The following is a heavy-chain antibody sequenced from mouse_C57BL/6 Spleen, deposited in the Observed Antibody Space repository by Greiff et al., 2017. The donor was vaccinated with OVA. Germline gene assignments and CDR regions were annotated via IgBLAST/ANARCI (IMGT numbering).Heavy chain of an antibody. V-gene: IGHV10-1*01. J-gene: IGHJ2*01. CDR1: GFSFNTYA. D-gene: IGHD1-1*01. CDR2: IRSKSNNYAT. Sequence: EVKLMESGGGLVQPKGSLKLSCAASGFSFNTYAMNWVRQAPGKGLEWVARIRSKSNNYATYYADSVKDRFTISRDDSESMLYLQMNNLKTEDTAMYYCVREDSPYYYGSSYLYYFDYWGQGTTLTVSS. CDR3: VREDSPYYYGSSYLYYFDY.